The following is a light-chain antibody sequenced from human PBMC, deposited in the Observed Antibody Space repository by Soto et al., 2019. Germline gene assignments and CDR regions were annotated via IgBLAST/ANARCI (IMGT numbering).Light chain of an antibody. J-gene: IGKJ4*01. Sequence: EIVLTQSPATLSLSPGERATLSCRASQSVSNYLAWYQQKPGQAPRLFIYDASNRATGIPARFSGSGSGTGFTLTISSLEPEDFAVYYGRERSKWPLTFGGGTKVESK. V-gene: IGKV3-11*01. CDR3: RERSKWPLT. CDR2: DAS. CDR1: QSVSNY.